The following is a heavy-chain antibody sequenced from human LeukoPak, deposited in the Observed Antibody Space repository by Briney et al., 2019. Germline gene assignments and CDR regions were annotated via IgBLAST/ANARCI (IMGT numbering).Heavy chain of an antibody. Sequence: HPGGSLRLSCAASGFTFDDYAMHWVRQAPGKGLEWVSGISWNSGSIGYADSVKGRFTISRDNAKNSLYLQMNSLRAEDTAVYYCARDLGQYYDTSDNWFDPWGQGTLVTVSS. D-gene: IGHD3-22*01. CDR2: ISWNSGSI. CDR3: ARDLGQYYDTSDNWFDP. V-gene: IGHV3-9*01. CDR1: GFTFDDYA. J-gene: IGHJ5*02.